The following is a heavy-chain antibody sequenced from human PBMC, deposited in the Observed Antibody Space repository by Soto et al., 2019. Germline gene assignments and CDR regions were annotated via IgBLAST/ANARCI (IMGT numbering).Heavy chain of an antibody. CDR3: AKESCSSTSCYFPGDV. CDR1: GFTFSSYA. J-gene: IGHJ6*04. Sequence: GGSLRLSCAASGFTFSSYAMSWVRQAPGKGLEWVSAISGSGGSTYYADSVKGRFTISRDNSKNTLYLQMNSLRAEDTAVYYWAKESCSSTSCYFPGDVWGKGTTVTVSS. D-gene: IGHD2-2*01. CDR2: ISGSGGST. V-gene: IGHV3-23*01.